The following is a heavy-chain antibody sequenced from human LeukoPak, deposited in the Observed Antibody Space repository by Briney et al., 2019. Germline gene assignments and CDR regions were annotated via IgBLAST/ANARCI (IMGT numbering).Heavy chain of an antibody. V-gene: IGHV4-30-4*01. CDR2: IYYSGST. CDR3: ARYGRSGYPHSSYDY. Sequence: SQTLSLTCTVSGGSISSGDYYWSWIRQPPGKGLEWIGYIYYSGSTYCNPSLKSRVTISVDTSKNQFSLKLSSVTAADTAVYYCARYGRSGYPHSSYDYWGQGTLVTVSS. J-gene: IGHJ4*02. CDR1: GGSISSGDYY. D-gene: IGHD5-12*01.